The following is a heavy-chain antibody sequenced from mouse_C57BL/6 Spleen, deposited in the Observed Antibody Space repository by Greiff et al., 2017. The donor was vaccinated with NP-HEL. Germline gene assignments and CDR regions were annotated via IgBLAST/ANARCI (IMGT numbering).Heavy chain of an antibody. V-gene: IGHV6-6*01. D-gene: IGHD2-5*01. J-gene: IGHJ4*01. CDR1: GFTFSDAW. Sequence: EVKFEESGGGLVQPGGSMKLSCAASGFTFSDAWMDWVRQSPEKGLEWVAEIRNKANNHATYYAESVKGRFTISRDDSKSSVYLQMNSLRAEDTGIYYCTRGEAYYSKRGAMDYWGQGTSVTVSS. CDR3: TRGEAYYSKRGAMDY. CDR2: IRNKANNHAT.